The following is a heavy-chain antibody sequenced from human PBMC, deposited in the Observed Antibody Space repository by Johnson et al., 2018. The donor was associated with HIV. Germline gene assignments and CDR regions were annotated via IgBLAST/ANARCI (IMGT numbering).Heavy chain of an antibody. V-gene: IGHV3-66*01. CDR1: GLTVSSNY. CDR3: ARACRDGYTCDAFDI. D-gene: IGHD5-24*01. Sequence: VHLVESGGGLVQPGGSLRLACAASGLTVSSNYMSWVRQAPGKGLEWVSVFFSGGTTYYADSVNGRFTISRDNSKNTLFLQMNSLRADDTALYYCARACRDGYTCDAFDIWGQGTMVTVSS. J-gene: IGHJ3*02. CDR2: FFSGGTT.